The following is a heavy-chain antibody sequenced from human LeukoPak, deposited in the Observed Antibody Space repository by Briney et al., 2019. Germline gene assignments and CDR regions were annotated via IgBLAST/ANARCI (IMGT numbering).Heavy chain of an antibody. CDR2: FDPEDGET. Sequence: GSVKVSCKVSGYTLTELSMHWVRQAPGKGLEWMGGFDPEDGETIYAQKFQGRVTMTEDTSTDTAYMELSSLRSEDTAVYYCATTRLSWYREVYWLDPWGQGTLVTVSS. CDR3: ATTRLSWYREVYWLDP. D-gene: IGHD6-13*01. CDR1: GYTLTELS. J-gene: IGHJ5*02. V-gene: IGHV1-24*01.